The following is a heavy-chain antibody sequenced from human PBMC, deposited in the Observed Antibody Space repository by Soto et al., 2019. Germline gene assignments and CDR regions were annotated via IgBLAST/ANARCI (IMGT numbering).Heavy chain of an antibody. D-gene: IGHD6-19*01. J-gene: IGHJ4*02. Sequence: ASVKVSCKASGYTFTSSGISWVRQAPGQGPEWMGWISTYNGNTNYAQNLQGRVTMTTDTSTSTAYMELRGLRSVDTAVYYCARTVAGYFDYWGQGTLVTVSS. CDR3: ARTVAGYFDY. V-gene: IGHV1-18*01. CDR1: GYTFTSSG. CDR2: ISTYNGNT.